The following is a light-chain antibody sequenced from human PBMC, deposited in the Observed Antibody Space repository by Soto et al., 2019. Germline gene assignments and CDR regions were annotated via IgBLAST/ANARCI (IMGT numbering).Light chain of an antibody. V-gene: IGLV2-14*03. J-gene: IGLJ1*01. CDR2: AVS. CDR3: ISYTDRQSYL. Sequence: QYVLTQPASVSVSPGQSITISCSGTSSDIGSYNHVAWYQQFPGKSPKLMIYAVSDRPPGVSDRFSGSKSGITASLNISGLQTEDEAHYYCISYTDRQSYLFGTGTKVTVL. CDR1: SSDIGSYNH.